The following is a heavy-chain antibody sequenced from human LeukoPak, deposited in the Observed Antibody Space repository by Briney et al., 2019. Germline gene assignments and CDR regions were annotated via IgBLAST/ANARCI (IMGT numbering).Heavy chain of an antibody. CDR3: ARQGYSSSWYPDWFDP. D-gene: IGHD6-13*01. Sequence: PSETLSLTCAVYGGSFSGYYWGWIRQPPGKGLEWIGSIFHSGSTYYNPSLKSRVTISVDTSKNQFSLKLSSVTAADTAVYYCARQGYSSSWYPDWFDPWGQGTLVTVSS. CDR2: IFHSGST. CDR1: GGSFSGYY. V-gene: IGHV4-34*12. J-gene: IGHJ5*02.